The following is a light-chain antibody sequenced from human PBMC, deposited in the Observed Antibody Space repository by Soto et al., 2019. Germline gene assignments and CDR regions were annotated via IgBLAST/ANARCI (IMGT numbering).Light chain of an antibody. Sequence: DIQMTQSHSTLSASVGDRVIITCRASQSVSGWLAWYRQKPGKAPELLIYSTSTLETGVPSRFSGSGSGTDFTLTVSSLQREDFATYYCQQYERYPLTFGGETNVEIK. CDR2: STS. J-gene: IGKJ4*01. CDR3: QQYERYPLT. V-gene: IGKV1-5*03. CDR1: QSVSGW.